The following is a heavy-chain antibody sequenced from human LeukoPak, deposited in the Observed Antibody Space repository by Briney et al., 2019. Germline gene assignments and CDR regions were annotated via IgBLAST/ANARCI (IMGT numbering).Heavy chain of an antibody. CDR1: GYTFTGYY. D-gene: IGHD4-17*01. CDR2: INPNSGGT. J-gene: IGHJ6*03. Sequence: GASVKVSCKASGYTFTGYYLHWVRQAPGQGLEWMGRINPNSGGTNYAQKFQGRVTMTRDTSISTAYMELSSLRSDDTAVYYCARDHYGDHFDYYYYYMDVWGKGTTVTVSS. CDR3: ARDHYGDHFDYYYYYMDV. V-gene: IGHV1-2*02.